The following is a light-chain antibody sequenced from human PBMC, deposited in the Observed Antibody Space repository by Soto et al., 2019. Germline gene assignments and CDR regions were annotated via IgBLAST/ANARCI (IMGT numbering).Light chain of an antibody. J-gene: IGKJ3*01. Sequence: ALPLTQSPSSLSASVGDRVTITCRASQGISSALAWYQQKPGKAPKLLIYDASSLESGVPSRFSGSGSATDFTLTISSLQPEDFATYYCQQFNSYPFTFGPGTKVDIK. CDR1: QGISSA. CDR3: QQFNSYPFT. CDR2: DAS. V-gene: IGKV1-13*02.